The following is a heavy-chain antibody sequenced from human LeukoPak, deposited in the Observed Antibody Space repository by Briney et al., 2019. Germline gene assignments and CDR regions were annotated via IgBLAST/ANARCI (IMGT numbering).Heavy chain of an antibody. D-gene: IGHD3-22*01. Sequence: GGSLRLSCAASGFTFSSYGMHWVRQAPGKGLEWVAVISYDGSNKYYADSVKGRFTISRDNSKNTLYLQMNSLRAEDTAVYYCAKAFSDTYYYDSCGYPTRDYWGQGTLVTVSS. V-gene: IGHV3-30*18. CDR2: ISYDGSNK. J-gene: IGHJ4*02. CDR3: AKAFSDTYYYDSCGYPTRDY. CDR1: GFTFSSYG.